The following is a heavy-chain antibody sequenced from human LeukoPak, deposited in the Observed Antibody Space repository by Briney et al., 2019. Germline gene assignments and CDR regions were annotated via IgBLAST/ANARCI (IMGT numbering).Heavy chain of an antibody. Sequence: ASVKVSCKASGYTFTGYYMHWVRQAPGQGLEWMGWINPNSGGTNYAQKFQGRVTMTRDTSISTAYMELSRLRSDDTAVYYCARAVYDSSGYDYSDDAFDIWGQGTMVTVSS. CDR2: INPNSGGT. D-gene: IGHD3-22*01. J-gene: IGHJ3*02. CDR1: GYTFTGYY. V-gene: IGHV1-2*02. CDR3: ARAVYDSSGYDYSDDAFDI.